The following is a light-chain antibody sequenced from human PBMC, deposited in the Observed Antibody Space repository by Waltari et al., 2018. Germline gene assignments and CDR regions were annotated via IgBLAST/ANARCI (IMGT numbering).Light chain of an antibody. CDR2: LGS. Sequence: DIVMTQSPLPLSVSPEEPAPISFRSRISRLHTNGDNYLKWYLQKAGQSPQLLIYLGSNRPSGVPARFSGSGSGTNFTLKISRVEAEDVGVYYCMQSLRTSWTFGQGTKVEI. CDR1: ISRLHTNGDNY. V-gene: IGKV2-28*01. J-gene: IGKJ1*01. CDR3: MQSLRTSWT.